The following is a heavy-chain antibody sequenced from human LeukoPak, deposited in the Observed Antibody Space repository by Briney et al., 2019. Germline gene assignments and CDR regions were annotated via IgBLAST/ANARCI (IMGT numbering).Heavy chain of an antibody. CDR2: INPNSGGT. Sequence: ASVKVSCKASGGTLSSYAISWVRQAPGQGLEWMGWINPNSGGTNYAQKFQGKVTMTRDTSISTAYMELSRLRSDDTAVYYCARITGTTFYYWGQGTLVTVSS. J-gene: IGHJ4*02. D-gene: IGHD1-20*01. CDR3: ARITGTTFYY. V-gene: IGHV1-2*02. CDR1: GGTLSSYA.